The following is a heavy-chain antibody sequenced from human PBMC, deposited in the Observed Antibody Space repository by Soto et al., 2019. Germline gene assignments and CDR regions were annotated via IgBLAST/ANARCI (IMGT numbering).Heavy chain of an antibody. CDR2: INPSGGST. V-gene: IGHV1-46*01. CDR1: GYTFTSYY. J-gene: IGHJ5*02. Sequence: GASVKVSCKASGYTFTSYYMHWVRQAPGQGLEWMGIINPSGGSTSYAQKFQGRVTMTRDTSTSTVYVELSSLRSEDTAVYYCARDLSTTGDYLSSNWFDPWGQGTLVTVSS. CDR3: ARDLSTTGDYLSSNWFDP. D-gene: IGHD4-17*01.